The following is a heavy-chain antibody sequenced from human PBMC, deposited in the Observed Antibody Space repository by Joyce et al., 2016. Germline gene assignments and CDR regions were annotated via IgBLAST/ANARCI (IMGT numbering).Heavy chain of an antibody. CDR2: NKEDGIST. CDR3: AGVFDY. Sequence: EVQLVESGGGLVQPGGSLRLSCVVSGSTFNKLWIHWVRQAPGKGLVWVSGNKEDGISTFYADAVKGRFTISRDDAKNTVYLQMNSLRAEDTALYYCAGVFDYWGQGTLVTVSS. V-gene: IGHV3-74*01. CDR1: GSTFNKLW. J-gene: IGHJ4*02.